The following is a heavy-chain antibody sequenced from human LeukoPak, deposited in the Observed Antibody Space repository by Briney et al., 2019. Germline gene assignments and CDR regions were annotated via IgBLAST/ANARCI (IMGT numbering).Heavy chain of an antibody. Sequence: NASETLSLTCAVSGYSISSGYYWGWIRQPPGKGLEWIGSIYHSGSTYYNPSLKSRVTISVDTSKNQLSLKLSSLTAADTAVYYCARHEYSGSYYGLSWFDPWGQGTLVTVSS. CDR2: IYHSGST. V-gene: IGHV4-38-2*01. D-gene: IGHD1-26*01. CDR3: ARHEYSGSYYGLSWFDP. J-gene: IGHJ5*02. CDR1: GYSISSGYY.